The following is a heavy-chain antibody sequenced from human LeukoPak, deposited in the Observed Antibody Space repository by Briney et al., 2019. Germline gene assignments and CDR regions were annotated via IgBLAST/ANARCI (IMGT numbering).Heavy chain of an antibody. V-gene: IGHV3-21*01. CDR3: ARDRLYYYGSGSYSSF. J-gene: IGHJ4*02. Sequence: GGSLRLSCAASGFTFSSYSMNWVRQAPGKGLEWVSSISSSSSYIYYADSVKGRFTIARDNAKNSLYLQMNSLRAEDTAVYYCARDRLYYYGSGSYSSFWGQGTLVTVSS. D-gene: IGHD3-10*01. CDR2: ISSSSSYI. CDR1: GFTFSSYS.